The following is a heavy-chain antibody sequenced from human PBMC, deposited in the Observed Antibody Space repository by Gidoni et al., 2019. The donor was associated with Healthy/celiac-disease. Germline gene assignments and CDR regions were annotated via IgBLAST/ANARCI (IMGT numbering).Heavy chain of an antibody. CDR2: ISWNSGSI. Sequence: VQLVESGGGLVQPGRSLRLSCAASGFTFDHYAMHWVRQAPGKGLEWVSGISWNSGSIGYADSVKGRFTISRDNAKNSLYLQMNSLRAEDTALYYCAKAGSSRWIDYWGQGTLVTVSS. V-gene: IGHV3-9*01. CDR3: AKAGSSRWIDY. CDR1: GFTFDHYA. D-gene: IGHD6-13*01. J-gene: IGHJ4*02.